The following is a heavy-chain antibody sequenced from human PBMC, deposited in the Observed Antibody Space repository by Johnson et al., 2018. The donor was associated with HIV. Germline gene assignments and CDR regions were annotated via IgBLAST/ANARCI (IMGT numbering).Heavy chain of an antibody. V-gene: IGHV3-30*04. CDR2: ISYDGSNK. J-gene: IGHJ3*02. CDR3: ARVEQLGAFDI. CDR1: GFTFSSYA. D-gene: IGHD6-6*01. Sequence: QVQLVESGGDFIKPGGSLRLSCAASGFTFSSYALHWVRQAPGKGLEWVTVISYDGSNKYYADSVKGRFTISRDNSKNTLYLQMNSLRVEDTAVYYCARVEQLGAFDIWGQGTMVTVSS.